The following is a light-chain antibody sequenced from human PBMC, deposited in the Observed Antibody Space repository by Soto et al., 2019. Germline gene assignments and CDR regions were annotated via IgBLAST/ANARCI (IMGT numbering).Light chain of an antibody. J-gene: IGKJ4*01. V-gene: IGKV3-15*01. Sequence: EVVLRQSRAALSLSPGERATLSCMASQSLTSYLAWYQQKPGQTPRLLIYDTSTRATGVPARFSGSRSGTEFTLTINSLQSEDFAVYYCQRYNNWPLTFGGGTKVDIK. CDR1: QSLTSY. CDR3: QRYNNWPLT. CDR2: DTS.